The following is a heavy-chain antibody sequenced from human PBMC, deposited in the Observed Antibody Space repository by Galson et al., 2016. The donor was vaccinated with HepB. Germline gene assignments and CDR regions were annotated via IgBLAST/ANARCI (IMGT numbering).Heavy chain of an antibody. CDR1: GFTFSNFA. J-gene: IGHJ4*02. Sequence: SLRLSCAGSGFTFSNFALTWVRQAPGKGLEWVSTIPSSGAKPHYADSVRGRFTTSRDNSKNTLSLEMASLRADDTAIYYCAQGSNGYLWGQGTLVTVSS. CDR3: AQGSNGYL. V-gene: IGHV3-23*01. D-gene: IGHD2-2*03. CDR2: IPSSGAKP.